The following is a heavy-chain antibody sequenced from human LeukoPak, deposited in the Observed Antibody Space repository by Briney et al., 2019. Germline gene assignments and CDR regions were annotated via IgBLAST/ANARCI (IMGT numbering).Heavy chain of an antibody. V-gene: IGHV4-59*01. J-gene: IGHJ4*02. D-gene: IGHD5-18*01. CDR2: IYDSGST. CDR1: GGSISSYY. Sequence: SETLSLTCTVSGGSISSYYWSWIRQPPGKGLEWIGYIYDSGSTKYNPSLKSRLTISVDTSKNQFSLKLSSVTAADTAVYYCARGNSYGYIDYWGQGTLVTVSS. CDR3: ARGNSYGYIDY.